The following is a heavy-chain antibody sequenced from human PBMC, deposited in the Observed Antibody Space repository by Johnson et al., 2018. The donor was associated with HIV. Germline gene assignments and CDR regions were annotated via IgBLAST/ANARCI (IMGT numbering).Heavy chain of an antibody. CDR1: GFTFSRYA. V-gene: IGHV3-30-3*01. Sequence: QVQVVESGGGLVQPGRSLRLSCAPSGFTFSRYAMHWVRQAPGKGLEWVAVISYHGSNKYYADSVKGRFTISRDSSKNTLYLQMKSMRTEDTAAYYCARAGSTSGWFDAFDIWGQGTMVTVSS. J-gene: IGHJ3*02. CDR3: ARAGSTSGWFDAFDI. D-gene: IGHD6-19*01. CDR2: ISYHGSNK.